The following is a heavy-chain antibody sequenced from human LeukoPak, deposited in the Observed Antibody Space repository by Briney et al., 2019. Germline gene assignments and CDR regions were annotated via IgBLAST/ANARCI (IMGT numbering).Heavy chain of an antibody. J-gene: IGHJ4*02. CDR1: GFTFDDYA. Sequence: GRSLRLSCAASGFTFDDYAMHWVRQAPGKGLEWVLGISWNSGSIGYADSVKGRFTISRDNAKNSLYLQMNSLRAEDTALYYCAKQYSSSWSTIDYWGQGTLVTVSS. D-gene: IGHD6-13*01. V-gene: IGHV3-9*01. CDR3: AKQYSSSWSTIDY. CDR2: ISWNSGSI.